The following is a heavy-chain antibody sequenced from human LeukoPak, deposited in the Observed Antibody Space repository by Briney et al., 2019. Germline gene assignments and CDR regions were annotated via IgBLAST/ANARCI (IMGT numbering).Heavy chain of an antibody. Sequence: GRSLRLSCAASGFAFSSYAMHWVRQGPGKGLEWVALVSYDGGSKYYADSVKGRITISRDNSKNTLHLQMNSLRAEDTAVYYCARVVVVAAHLDYWGQGTLVTVSS. CDR1: GFAFSSYA. D-gene: IGHD2-15*01. CDR2: VSYDGGSK. CDR3: ARVVVVAAHLDY. V-gene: IGHV3-30-3*01. J-gene: IGHJ4*02.